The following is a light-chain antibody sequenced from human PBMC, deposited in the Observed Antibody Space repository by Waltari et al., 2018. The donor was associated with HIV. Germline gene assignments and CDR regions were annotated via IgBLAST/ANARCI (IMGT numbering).Light chain of an antibody. J-gene: IGKJ4*01. CDR1: QSLLHTNGYNY. V-gene: IGKV2-28*01. CDR3: METLQTPRLT. CDR2: LGS. Sequence: DIVLTQSPLSLPVTLGEPASISCRSSQSLLHTNGYNYLDWYLQKPGQSPQLLIYLGSNRASGVPDRFSGSGSGTDFTLKISRVEAEDVGVYYCMETLQTPRLTFGGGTKVEIK.